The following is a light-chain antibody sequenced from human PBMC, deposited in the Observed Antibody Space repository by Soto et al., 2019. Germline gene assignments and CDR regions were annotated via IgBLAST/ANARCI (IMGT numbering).Light chain of an antibody. CDR3: QQYNSLWT. CDR1: ESIGSW. J-gene: IGKJ1*01. Sequence: DNQMTQSPSTLSASVGDRVTITCRASESIGSWLAWYQQKPGKAPRLLIYKASSLESGVPSRFSGSGSGTEFTLTISSLQHDDFATYYCQQYNSLWTFGQGTKVEIK. CDR2: KAS. V-gene: IGKV1-5*03.